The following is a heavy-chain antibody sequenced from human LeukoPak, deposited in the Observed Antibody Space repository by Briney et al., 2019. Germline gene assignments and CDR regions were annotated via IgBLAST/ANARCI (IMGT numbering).Heavy chain of an antibody. D-gene: IGHD3-22*01. CDR2: ISSSSSYI. CDR3: ARVSRLITMIVVVIESYFDY. V-gene: IGHV3-21*01. J-gene: IGHJ4*02. Sequence: TGGSLRLSCAASGFTFSRYSVNWVRQAAGQGLEWVSSISSSSSYIYYADSVKGRFTISRDNAKNSLYLQMNRLRAEDTAVYYCARVSRLITMIVVVIESYFDYWGQGTLVTVSS. CDR1: GFTFSRYS.